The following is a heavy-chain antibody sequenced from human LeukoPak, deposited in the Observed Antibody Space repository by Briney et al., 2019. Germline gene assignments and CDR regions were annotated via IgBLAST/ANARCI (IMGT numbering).Heavy chain of an antibody. CDR2: IYYSGST. CDR1: GGSISSSSYY. D-gene: IGHD2-2*01. J-gene: IGHJ6*03. CDR3: ARDDIVVVPAAIGVPYYYYYMDV. Sequence: SETLSLTCTVSGGSISSSSYYWGWLRQPPGKGLEGIGSIYYSGSTYYNPSLKSRVTISVDTSKNQFSLKLSSVTAADTAVYYCARDDIVVVPAAIGVPYYYYYMDVWGKGTTVTVSS. V-gene: IGHV4-39*07.